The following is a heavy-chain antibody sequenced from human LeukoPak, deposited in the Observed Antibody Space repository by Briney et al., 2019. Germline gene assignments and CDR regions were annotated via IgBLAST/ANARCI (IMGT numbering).Heavy chain of an antibody. V-gene: IGHV4-34*01. J-gene: IGHJ4*02. CDR3: ARSRGTNDY. Sequence: SEALSLTCAVYGGSFSGYYWSWIRQPPGKGLEWIGEINHSGSTNYNPSLKSRVTISVDTSKNQFSLKLSSVTAADTAVYYCARSRGTNDYWGQGTLVTVSS. CDR1: GGSFSGYY. CDR2: INHSGST. D-gene: IGHD1-26*01.